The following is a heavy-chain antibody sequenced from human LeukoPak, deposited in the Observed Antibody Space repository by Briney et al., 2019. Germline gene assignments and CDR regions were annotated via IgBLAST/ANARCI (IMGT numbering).Heavy chain of an antibody. CDR2: IYYTGST. CDR1: GFTFTDFY. Sequence: LRLSCAASGFTFTDFYMSWIRQPPGRGLEWIGYIYYTGSTNYNPSLKSRVTISVDTSKNQFSLKLSSVTAADTAMYYCARHIGGVDYYWGQGALVTVSS. CDR3: ARHIGGVDYY. V-gene: IGHV4-59*08. J-gene: IGHJ4*02. D-gene: IGHD2-8*01.